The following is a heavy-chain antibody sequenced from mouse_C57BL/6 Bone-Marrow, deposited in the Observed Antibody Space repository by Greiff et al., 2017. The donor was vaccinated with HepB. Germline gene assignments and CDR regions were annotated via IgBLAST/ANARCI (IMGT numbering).Heavy chain of an antibody. CDR1: GYTFTDYY. CDR3: ARNTVVVDY. Sequence: EVQLQQSGPELVKPGASVKISCKASGYTFTDYYMNWVKQSHGKSLEWIGDINPNNGGTSYNQKFKGKATLTVDKSSSTAYMELRSLTSEDSAVYYCARNTVVVDYWGQGTTLTVSS. V-gene: IGHV1-26*01. J-gene: IGHJ2*01. CDR2: INPNNGGT. D-gene: IGHD1-1*01.